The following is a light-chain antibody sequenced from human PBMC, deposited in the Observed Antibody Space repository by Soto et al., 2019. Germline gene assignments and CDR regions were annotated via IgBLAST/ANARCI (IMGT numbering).Light chain of an antibody. CDR2: DVS. Sequence: QSALTQPPSASGSPGQSVTISCTGTSSDVGGYNYVSWYQQHPGKAPKLMIYDVSRRPSGVPDRFSGSKSGNTASLTVSGRQAEDEADYYCTSYAGSNNFVAFGGGTKLTVL. J-gene: IGLJ2*01. V-gene: IGLV2-8*01. CDR1: SSDVGGYNY. CDR3: TSYAGSNNFVA.